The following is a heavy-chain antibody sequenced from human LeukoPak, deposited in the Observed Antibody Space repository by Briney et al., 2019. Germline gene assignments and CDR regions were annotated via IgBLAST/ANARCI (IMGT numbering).Heavy chain of an antibody. CDR1: GFSFSSYW. CDR2: IKQDGSER. D-gene: IGHD6-19*01. V-gene: IGHV3-7*01. J-gene: IGHJ5*02. Sequence: GGSLRLSCAASGFSFSSYWMSWVRQAPGKGLEWVAIIKQDGSERYYVDSVKGRFTISRDNSRNSLYLQMDILRAEDTAVYYCATLAGLAVAGNWFDPWGQGTLVTVSS. CDR3: ATLAGLAVAGNWFDP.